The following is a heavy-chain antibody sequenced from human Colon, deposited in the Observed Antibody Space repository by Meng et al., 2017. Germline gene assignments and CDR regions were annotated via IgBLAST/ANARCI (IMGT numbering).Heavy chain of an antibody. D-gene: IGHD4-17*01. V-gene: IGHV4-61*03. CDR1: GASVSSDSHY. J-gene: IGHJ5*02. CDR2: IYYTGNT. CDR3: ARVNGDFDEAWFDP. Sequence: VQLQEEGPGLWRPSATLSLTCTVPGASVSSDSHYWSWIRQSPGKGLEWIGYIYYTGNTNYNPSLASRVSMSLDTSKNHFSLHLTSVTAADTAIYYCARVNGDFDEAWFDPWGQGTLVTVSS.